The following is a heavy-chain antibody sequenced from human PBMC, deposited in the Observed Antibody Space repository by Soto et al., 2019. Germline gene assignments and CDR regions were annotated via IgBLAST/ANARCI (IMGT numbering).Heavy chain of an antibody. J-gene: IGHJ4*01. V-gene: IGHV1-2*06. CDR3: ARDGTFDFLGYSFAFDL. D-gene: IGHD5-18*01. CDR1: GYSFTAYY. Sequence: QVKLEPTGAEVKEPEASVMVSCEDSGYSFTAYYIHCLRQATGQGLEGMGRMNLETCGTNYAQKGQGRVTITRDTSINPDYMKLCSLKSDETSMYYCARDGTFDFLGYSFAFDLWGQGTLVNVSS. CDR2: MNLETCGT.